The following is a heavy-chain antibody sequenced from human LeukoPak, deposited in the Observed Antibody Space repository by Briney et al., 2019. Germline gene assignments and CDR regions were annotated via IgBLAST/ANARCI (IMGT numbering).Heavy chain of an antibody. Sequence: GASVKVSCKXSGYTFTSYGISWVPQAPGQGLEWMGGISAYNGNTNYSQKLQGRVTMTTDKSTSTAYMELSSLRSEDTAVYYCARDLGYCSSTSCLGDAFDIWGQGTMVTVSS. CDR3: ARDLGYCSSTSCLGDAFDI. CDR1: GYTFTSYG. CDR2: ISAYNGNT. J-gene: IGHJ3*02. V-gene: IGHV1-18*01. D-gene: IGHD2-2*01.